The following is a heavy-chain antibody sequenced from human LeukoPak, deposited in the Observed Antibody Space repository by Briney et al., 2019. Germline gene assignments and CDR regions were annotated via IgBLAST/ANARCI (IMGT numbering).Heavy chain of an antibody. CDR2: ISYDGSNK. Sequence: PGRSLRLSCAASGFTLSSYAMHWVRQAPGKGLEWVAVISYDGSNKYYADSVKGRFTISRDNSKNTLYLQMNSLRAEDTAVYYCARDLRSGSYYPWFDPWGQGTLVTVSS. CDR3: ARDLRSGSYYPWFDP. CDR1: GFTLSSYA. V-gene: IGHV3-30*01. D-gene: IGHD1-26*01. J-gene: IGHJ5*02.